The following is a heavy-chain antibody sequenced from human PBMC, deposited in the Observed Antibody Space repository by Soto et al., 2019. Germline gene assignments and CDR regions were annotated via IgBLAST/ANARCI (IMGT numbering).Heavy chain of an antibody. CDR3: AKDRGSTSGLD. Sequence: QVQLVESGGGVVQPGRSLRLSCAASGFTFSSYAMHWVRQAPGKGLEWVAVISYDGSNKYYADSVKGRFTISRDNSKNTLYLQMNSLRAADTAVYYCAKDRGSTSGLDWGQGTLVTVSS. J-gene: IGHJ1*01. V-gene: IGHV3-30-3*01. CDR1: GFTFSSYA. D-gene: IGHD2-2*01. CDR2: ISYDGSNK.